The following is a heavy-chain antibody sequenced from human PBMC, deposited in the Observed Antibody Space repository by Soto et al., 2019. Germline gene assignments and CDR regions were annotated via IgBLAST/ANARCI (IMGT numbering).Heavy chain of an antibody. J-gene: IGHJ6*02. CDR3: AKDLVGGVRYYYGMDV. D-gene: IGHD1-26*01. CDR1: GFTFSSYG. V-gene: IGHV3-30*18. CDR2: ISYDGSQK. Sequence: GGSLRLSCAASGFTFSSYGMHWVRQAPGKGLEWVALISYDGSQKYYADSVKGRFTISRDNSKNTLYLQMNSLRAEDTAVYYCAKDLVGGVRYYYGMDVWGQGTMVTVSS.